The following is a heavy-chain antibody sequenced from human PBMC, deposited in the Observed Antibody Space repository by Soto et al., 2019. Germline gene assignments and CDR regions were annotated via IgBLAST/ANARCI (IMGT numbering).Heavy chain of an antibody. CDR1: GGSFSGYY. J-gene: IGHJ4*02. V-gene: IGHV4-34*01. CDR3: ARGLGTGDRYFDY. CDR2: INHSGST. Sequence: SETLSLTCAVYGGSFSGYYWSWIRQPPGKGLEWIGEINHSGSTNYNPSLKSRVTISVDTAKNQFSRKLSSVTAADTAVYYCARGLGTGDRYFDYWGQGTLVTVSS. D-gene: IGHD7-27*01.